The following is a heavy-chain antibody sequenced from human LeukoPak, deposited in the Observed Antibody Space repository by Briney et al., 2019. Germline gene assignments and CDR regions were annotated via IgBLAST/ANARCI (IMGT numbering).Heavy chain of an antibody. J-gene: IGHJ4*02. D-gene: IGHD6-13*01. CDR2: INHSGST. CDR3: ARGRSSSSFFPFDY. Sequence: SETLSLTCAVYGGSFSGYYWSWIRQPPGKGLEWIGEINHSGSTNYNPSLKSRVTISVDTSKNQFSLKLSSVTAADTAVYYCARGRSSSSFFPFDYWGQGTLVTASS. CDR1: GGSFSGYY. V-gene: IGHV4-34*01.